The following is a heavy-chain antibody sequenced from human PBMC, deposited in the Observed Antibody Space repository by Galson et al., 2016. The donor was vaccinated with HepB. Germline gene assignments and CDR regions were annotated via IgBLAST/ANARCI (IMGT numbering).Heavy chain of an antibody. V-gene: IGHV3-74*03. CDR2: INSDGTT. CDR3: ARDQYDFWSGRSYYYMDV. J-gene: IGHJ6*03. D-gene: IGHD3-3*01. Sequence: SLRLSCAASGFTFSSYWMNWVRQPPGKGLVWVARINSDGTTTYADSVEGRFTISRDDADNTLYLQMNSLRVEDTAVYYCARDQYDFWSGRSYYYMDVWGTGTTVTVSS. CDR1: GFTFSSYW.